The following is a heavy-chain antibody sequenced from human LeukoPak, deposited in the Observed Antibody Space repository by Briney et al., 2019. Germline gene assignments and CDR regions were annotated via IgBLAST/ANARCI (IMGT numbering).Heavy chain of an antibody. J-gene: IGHJ4*02. CDR1: GFTFSSYA. CDR2: ISGSGGST. CDR3: ASSSGSFRSRGVKEPFDY. V-gene: IGHV3-23*01. Sequence: GGSLRLSCAASGFTFSSYAMSWVRQAPGKGLEWVSAISGSGGSTYYADSVKGRFTISRDNSKNTLYLQMNSLRAEDTAVYYCASSSGSFRSRGVKEPFDYWGQGTLDTVSS. D-gene: IGHD1-26*01.